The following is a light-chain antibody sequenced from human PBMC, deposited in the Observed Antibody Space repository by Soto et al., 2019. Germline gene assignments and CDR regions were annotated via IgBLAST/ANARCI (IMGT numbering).Light chain of an antibody. CDR3: TAWDDSPSENV. Sequence: QSVLTQPPSASGTPGQRVTISCSGSSSNIGSNVVNWYQQLPGTAPKLVIYDSNQRPSGVPDRFSGSKSGTSASLAISGLQSEDEADYYCTAWDDSPSENVFGTGTKVTV. V-gene: IGLV1-44*01. J-gene: IGLJ1*01. CDR2: DSN. CDR1: SSNIGSNV.